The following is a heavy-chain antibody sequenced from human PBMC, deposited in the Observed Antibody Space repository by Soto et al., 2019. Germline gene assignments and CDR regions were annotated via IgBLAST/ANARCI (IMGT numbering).Heavy chain of an antibody. CDR2: IYWDGDR. V-gene: IGHV2-5*02. D-gene: IGHD2-8*02. CDR3: AHRVPENSYWDVGWFDP. J-gene: IGHJ5*02. CDR1: GFSLTSSGVG. Sequence: QITLKESGPTLLEPTQTLTLTCSFSGFSLTSSGVGVGWLRQAPGKALECLGIIYWDGDRRYNPSLRQRLTITKDTSKNQVVLTMTYMEPVATATYYCAHRVPENSYWDVGWFDPWGQGTLVTVS.